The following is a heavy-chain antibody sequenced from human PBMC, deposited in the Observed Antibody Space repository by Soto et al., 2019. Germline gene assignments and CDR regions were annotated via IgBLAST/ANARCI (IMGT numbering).Heavy chain of an antibody. CDR3: ASPAPFSSGWWYFDY. D-gene: IGHD6-19*01. J-gene: IGHJ4*02. CDR1: GGSISSSSYY. Sequence: SETLSLTCTVSGGSISSSSYYWGWIRQPPGKGLEWIGSIYYSGSTYYNPSLKSRVTISVDTSKNQFSLKLSSVTAADTAVYYCASPAPFSSGWWYFDYWGQGTLVTVSS. V-gene: IGHV4-39*01. CDR2: IYYSGST.